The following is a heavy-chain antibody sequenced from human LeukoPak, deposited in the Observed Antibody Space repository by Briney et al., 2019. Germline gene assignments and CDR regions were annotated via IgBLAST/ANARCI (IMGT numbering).Heavy chain of an antibody. V-gene: IGHV4-61*02. J-gene: IGHJ4*02. Sequence: SQTLSLTCTVSGGSISSGSYYWSWIRQPAGKGLEWIGRIYTSGSTNCNPSLKIRVTISVDTSKNQFSLKLSSVTAADTAVYYCARSGYYDILTGLLYFDYWGQGTLVTVSS. CDR3: ARSGYYDILTGLLYFDY. CDR2: IYTSGST. D-gene: IGHD3-9*01. CDR1: GGSISSGSYY.